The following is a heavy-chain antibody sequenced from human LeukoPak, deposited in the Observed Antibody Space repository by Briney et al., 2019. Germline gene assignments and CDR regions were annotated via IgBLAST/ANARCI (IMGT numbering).Heavy chain of an antibody. J-gene: IGHJ6*02. V-gene: IGHV1-8*01. D-gene: IGHD6-19*01. CDR1: GYTFTSYD. CDR3: ARGYSYSSGWYLGYYYYGMDV. CDR2: MNSNSGNT. Sequence: ASVKVSCKASGYTFTSYDINWVRQATGQGLEWMGWMNSNSGNTGYAQKFQGRVTMTRNTSISTAYMELSSLRSEDTAVYYCARGYSYSSGWYLGYYYYGMDVWGQGTTVTVPS.